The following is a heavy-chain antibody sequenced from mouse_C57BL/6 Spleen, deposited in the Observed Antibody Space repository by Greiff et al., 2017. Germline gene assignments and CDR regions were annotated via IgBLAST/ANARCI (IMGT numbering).Heavy chain of an antibody. V-gene: IGHV1-77*01. J-gene: IGHJ4*01. D-gene: IGHD1-1*01. CDR3: ATLYYGSSYEGVYAMDY. CDR1: GYTFTDYY. Sequence: QVQLQQSGAELVKPGASVKISCKASGYTFTDYYINWVKQRPGQGLAWLGNIGPGSGSTYSNEKFQGKATLPADKSSSTAYMQLSILTSEDSAVYFCATLYYGSSYEGVYAMDYWGQGTSVTVSS. CDR2: IGPGSGST.